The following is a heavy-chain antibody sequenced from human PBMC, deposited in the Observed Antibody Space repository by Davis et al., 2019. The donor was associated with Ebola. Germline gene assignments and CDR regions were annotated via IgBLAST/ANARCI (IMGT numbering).Heavy chain of an antibody. CDR3: ARGTLGERGL. V-gene: IGHV4-39*01. J-gene: IGHJ4*02. D-gene: IGHD3-16*01. CDR2: IYYSGST. Sequence: SETLSLTCTVSGGSISSSSYYWGWIRQPPGKGLEWIGSIYYSGSTYYNPSLKSRVTISVDTSKNQFSLKLSSVTAADTAVYYCARGTLGERGLWGQGTLVTVSS. CDR1: GGSISSSSYY.